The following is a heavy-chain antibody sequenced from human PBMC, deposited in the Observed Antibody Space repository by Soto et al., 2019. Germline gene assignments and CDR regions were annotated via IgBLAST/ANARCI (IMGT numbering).Heavy chain of an antibody. D-gene: IGHD5-12*01. Sequence: TRSHTSAVAHASIGIGCSTLHWIRKPPGEGLEWIGYIYHSGNTYYNPSLKSRVTISVDTSKNQFSLKLSSVTAEDTVVYYCARFRRATISYYYYGMDVWGQGTTVTASS. CDR1: HASIGIGCST. J-gene: IGHJ6*02. CDR3: ARFRRATISYYYYGMDV. CDR2: IYHSGNT. V-gene: IGHV4-30-2*02.